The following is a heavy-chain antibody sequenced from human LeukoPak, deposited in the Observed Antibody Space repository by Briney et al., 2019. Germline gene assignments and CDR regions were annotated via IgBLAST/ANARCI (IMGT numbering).Heavy chain of an antibody. CDR3: ARMVSGSGVDY. CDR2: INHSGST. CDR1: GGSFSGYY. Sequence: SETLSLTCAVYGGSFSGYYWSWIRQPPGKGLEWIGEINHSGSTNYNPSLKSRVTISVDNSKNQFSLNLSSVTAADTAVYYCARMVSGSGVDYWGQGTLVTVSS. J-gene: IGHJ4*02. D-gene: IGHD3-10*01. V-gene: IGHV4-34*01.